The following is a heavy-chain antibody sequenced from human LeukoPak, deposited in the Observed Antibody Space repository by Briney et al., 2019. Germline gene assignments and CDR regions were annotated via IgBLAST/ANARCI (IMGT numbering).Heavy chain of an antibody. J-gene: IGHJ6*03. CDR1: GFTFSSYG. CDR2: IRYDGSNK. D-gene: IGHD3-10*01. V-gene: IGHV3-30*02. Sequence: GGSLRLSCAASGFTFSSYGMHWVRQAPGKGLEWVAFIRYDGSNKYYADSVKGRFTISRDNSKNTLYLQMNSLRAEDTAVYYCAKDAALVRGFDYYYYMDVWGKGTTVAISS. CDR3: AKDAALVRGFDYYYYMDV.